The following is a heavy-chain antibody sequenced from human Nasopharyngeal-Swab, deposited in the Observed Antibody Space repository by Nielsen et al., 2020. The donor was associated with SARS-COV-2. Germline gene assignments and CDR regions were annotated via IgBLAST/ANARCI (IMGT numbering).Heavy chain of an antibody. V-gene: IGHV3-15*01. CDR3: TTDRVYDYVWGSYRYFDY. CDR1: GFTFSNAW. J-gene: IGHJ4*02. CDR2: IKSKTDGGTT. D-gene: IGHD3-16*02. Sequence: GESLKISCAASGFTFSNAWMSWVRQAPGKGLEWVGRIKSKTDGGTTDYAAPVKGRFTIPRDDSKNTLYLQMNSLKTEDTAVYYCTTDRVYDYVWGSYRYFDYWGQGTLVTVSS.